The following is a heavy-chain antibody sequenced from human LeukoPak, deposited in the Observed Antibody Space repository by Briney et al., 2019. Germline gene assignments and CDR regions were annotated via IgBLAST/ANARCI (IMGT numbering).Heavy chain of an antibody. Sequence: ASVKVSCKASGGTFSSYAISWVRQAPGQGLEWVGRIIPIFGTANYAQEFQGRVAITTDDSKSTAYLELSSLRAEDTAVYYCARDAVDIGATFRGGYSYGTTLSDYYYMDVWGKGTTVTVSS. J-gene: IGHJ6*03. V-gene: IGHV1-69*05. CDR3: ARDAVDIGATFRGGYSYGTTLSDYYYMDV. D-gene: IGHD5-18*01. CDR1: GGTFSSYA. CDR2: IIPIFGTA.